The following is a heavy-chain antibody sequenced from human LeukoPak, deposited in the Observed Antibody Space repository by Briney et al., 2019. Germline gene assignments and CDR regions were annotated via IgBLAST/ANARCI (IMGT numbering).Heavy chain of an antibody. J-gene: IGHJ6*02. D-gene: IGHD3-10*01. CDR2: IYSGGST. Sequence: GGSLRLSCAASGFTVSSNYMSWVRQAPGKGLEWVSVIYSGGSTYYADSVKGRFTISRDNAKNSLYLQMNSLRAEDTAVYYCARGALELLDSYYYGMAVWGQGTTVTVSS. V-gene: IGHV3-66*01. CDR1: GFTVSSNY. CDR3: ARGALELLDSYYYGMAV.